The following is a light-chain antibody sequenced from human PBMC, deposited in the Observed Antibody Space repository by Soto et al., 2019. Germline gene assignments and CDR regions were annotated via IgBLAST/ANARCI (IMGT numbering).Light chain of an antibody. CDR1: QSVSSY. V-gene: IGKV3-11*01. CDR2: DAS. Sequence: PGERATLSCMASQSVSSYLAWYQQKPGQAPRLLIYDASNRATGIPGRFSGSGSGTDFTLTISSLEPEDFAVYYCQQRRSWPLTFGGGTKVDIK. CDR3: QQRRSWPLT. J-gene: IGKJ4*01.